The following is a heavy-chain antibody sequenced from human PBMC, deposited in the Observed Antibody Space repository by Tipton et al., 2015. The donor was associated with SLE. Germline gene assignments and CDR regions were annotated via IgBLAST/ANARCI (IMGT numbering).Heavy chain of an antibody. CDR2: ISRSGGTI. CDR1: GFTFSDYY. V-gene: IGHV3-11*01. CDR3: ARVRVGATDDAFDI. D-gene: IGHD1-26*01. J-gene: IGHJ3*02. Sequence: SLRLSCAASGFTFSDYYMSWIRQAPGKGLEWVSYISRSGGTIYYADSVKGRFTISRDNAKNSLYLQMNSLRAEDTAVYYCARVRVGATDDAFDIWGQGTMVTVSS.